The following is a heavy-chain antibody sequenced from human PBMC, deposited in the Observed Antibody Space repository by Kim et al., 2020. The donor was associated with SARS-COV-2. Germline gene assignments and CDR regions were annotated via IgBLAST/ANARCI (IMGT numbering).Heavy chain of an antibody. D-gene: IGHD3-10*01. J-gene: IGHJ4*02. Sequence: SETLSLTCAVYGGSFSGYYWSWIRQPPGKWLEWIGEINHRGRTNYNPSLKSRVTISVDTSKNPFSLKLTSVTASDTAVYYCSRRLSNTSGWGSHYCDLWGQGSLATVSS. CDR1: GGSFSGYY. V-gene: IGHV4-34*01. CDR2: INHRGRT. CDR3: SRRLSNTSGWGSHYCDL.